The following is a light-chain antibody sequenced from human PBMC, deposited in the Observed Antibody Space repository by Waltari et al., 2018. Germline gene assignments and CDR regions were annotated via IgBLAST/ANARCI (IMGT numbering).Light chain of an antibody. V-gene: IGKV1-39*01. J-gene: IGKJ2*02. CDR2: AAS. CDR3: HQSYSTPCT. Sequence: DIQMTQSPSSLSASVGDRVTITCRASQSIATYLNWYQQRPGKAPKLLIDAASSLQSGVPSRFMGSGSGTDFTLTINSLQPEDFGTYFCHQSYSTPCTFGQGTKLEIK. CDR1: QSIATY.